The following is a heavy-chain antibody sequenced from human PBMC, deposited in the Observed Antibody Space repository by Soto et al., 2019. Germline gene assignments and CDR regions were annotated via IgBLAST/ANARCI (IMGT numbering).Heavy chain of an antibody. J-gene: IGHJ4*02. CDR2: INAGDGNT. Sequence: ASVKVSCKASGYTLTRYSIHWVRQAPGQRLEWMGWINAGDGNTKFSQKFQGRVTITRDTSASTAYMELRGLRSEDTAVYYCAILGTYYFDNSDNYFDFWGQGTLVTVSS. D-gene: IGHD3-22*01. CDR1: GYTLTRYS. CDR3: AILGTYYFDNSDNYFDF. V-gene: IGHV1-3*01.